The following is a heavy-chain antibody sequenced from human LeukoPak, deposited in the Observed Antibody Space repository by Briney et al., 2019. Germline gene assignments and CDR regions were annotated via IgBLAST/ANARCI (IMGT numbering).Heavy chain of an antibody. CDR3: ARGIVRSYGYPHIDY. Sequence: GGSLRLSCAASGFTFRSYEMNWVRQAPGKGLEWVSYISSSGSTIYYADSVKGRFTISRDNAKNSLYLQMNSLRAEDTAVYYCARGIVRSYGYPHIDYWGQGTLVTVSS. D-gene: IGHD5-18*01. V-gene: IGHV3-48*03. CDR1: GFTFRSYE. J-gene: IGHJ4*02. CDR2: ISSSGSTI.